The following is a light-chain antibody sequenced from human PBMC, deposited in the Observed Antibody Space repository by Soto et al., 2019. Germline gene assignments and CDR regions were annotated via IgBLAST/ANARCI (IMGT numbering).Light chain of an antibody. CDR2: DAS. CDR1: QSISSW. J-gene: IGKJ1*01. Sequence: DIQMTQTPSTLSASVGDRVTITCRASQSISSWLAWYQQKPGKAPKLLIYDASNLESGVPSRFSGSGSGTEFTLTISSMQRDDFATYYCQQYENYWTFGQGTKVDIK. CDR3: QQYENYWT. V-gene: IGKV1-5*01.